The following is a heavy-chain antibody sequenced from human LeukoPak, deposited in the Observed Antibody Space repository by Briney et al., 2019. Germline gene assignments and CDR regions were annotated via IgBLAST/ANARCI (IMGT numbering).Heavy chain of an antibody. CDR1: GGTFSSYA. CDR2: IIPIFGTA. D-gene: IGHD3-22*01. J-gene: IGHJ1*01. CDR3: ASGDSSGSGLQH. Sequence: ASVKVSCKASGGTFSSYAFSWVRQAPGQGLEWMGGIIPIFGTANYAQKFQGRVTITADESTSTAYMELSSLRSEDTAVYYCASGDSSGSGLQHWGQGTLVTVSS. V-gene: IGHV1-69*01.